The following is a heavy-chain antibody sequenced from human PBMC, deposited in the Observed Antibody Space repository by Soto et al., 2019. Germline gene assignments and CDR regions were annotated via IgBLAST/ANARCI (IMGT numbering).Heavy chain of an antibody. J-gene: IGHJ6*02. CDR3: AREKTSYGMDI. CDR1: GYTFTSYD. CDR2: MNPNSGNT. Sequence: QVQLVQSGAEVKKPGASVKVSCKASGYTFTSYDINWVRQATGQGLEWMGWMNPNSGNTGYAQKFQGRVTMTRNTSISTAYMQLSSMRSENTAVDYCAREKTSYGMDIWGQGTTVTVSS. V-gene: IGHV1-8*01.